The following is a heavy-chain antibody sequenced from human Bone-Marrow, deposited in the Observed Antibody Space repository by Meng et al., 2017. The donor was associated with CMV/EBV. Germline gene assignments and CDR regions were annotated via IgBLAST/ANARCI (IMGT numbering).Heavy chain of an antibody. V-gene: IGHV3-9*03. CDR2: ISWNSGSI. CDR3: AKGTIELGYCSSTSCLGDAFDI. Sequence: GGSLRLSCAASGFAFENYYMNWVRLAPGKGLEWVSGISWNSGSIGYADSVKGRFTISRDNAKNSLYLQMNSLRAEDMALYYCAKGTIELGYCSSTSCLGDAFDIWGQGTMVTVSS. CDR1: GFAFENYY. D-gene: IGHD2-2*01. J-gene: IGHJ3*02.